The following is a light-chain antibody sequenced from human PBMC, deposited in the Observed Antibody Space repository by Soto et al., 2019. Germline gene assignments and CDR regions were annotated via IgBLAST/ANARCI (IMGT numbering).Light chain of an antibody. V-gene: IGLV2-14*01. CDR1: SSDVGGYNY. Sequence: QSALTQPPSASGSPGQSVTISCTGTSSDVGGYNYVSWYQQHPGKAPKLMIYEVSNRPSGVSNRFSGSKSGNTASLTISGLQAEDEADYYCSSYTSSSTSRVFGGGTKLTVL. CDR3: SSYTSSSTSRV. CDR2: EVS. J-gene: IGLJ3*02.